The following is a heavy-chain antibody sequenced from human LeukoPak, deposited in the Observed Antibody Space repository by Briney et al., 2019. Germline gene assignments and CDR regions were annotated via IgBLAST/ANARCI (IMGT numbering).Heavy chain of an antibody. CDR2: ITGGGPYI. D-gene: IGHD3-16*01. V-gene: IGHV3-21*06. CDR1: GFTFSTFA. CDR3: VRDVGAVRGEVYFDY. J-gene: IGHJ4*02. Sequence: GGSLRLSCAASGFTFSTFAMHWVRLSPGKGLEWVSSITGGGPYILYADSVERRFTISRDNTKNLLYLEMNSLRAEDTAMYYCVRDVGAVRGEVYFDYWGQGTLVTVSS.